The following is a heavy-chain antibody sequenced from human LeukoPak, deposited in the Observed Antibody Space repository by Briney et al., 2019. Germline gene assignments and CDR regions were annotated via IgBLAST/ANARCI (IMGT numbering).Heavy chain of an antibody. D-gene: IGHD2-21*02. CDR1: GFTFSTYS. V-gene: IGHV3-53*01. Sequence: GGSLRLSCAASGFTFSTYSMNWVRQAPGKGLEWVSAIYLTGTTHYADSVKGRFTISRDNSKNALNLQMNSLRVEDTAVYYCAAAYCGGDCYSDNHYYFMDLWGRGTTVTVSS. J-gene: IGHJ6*03. CDR2: IYLTGTT. CDR3: AAAYCGGDCYSDNHYYFMDL.